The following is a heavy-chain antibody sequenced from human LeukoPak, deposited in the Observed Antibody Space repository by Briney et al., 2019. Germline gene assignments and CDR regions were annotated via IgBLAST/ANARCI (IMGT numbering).Heavy chain of an antibody. Sequence: SETLSLTCTVSGGSISSGSYYWSWIRQPAGKGLEWIGRIYTSGSTNYNPSLKSRVTISVDTSKNQFSLKLSSVTAADTAVYHCARSIGYCSSTSCSYYYYYMDVWGKGTTVTVSS. V-gene: IGHV4-61*02. CDR1: GGSISSGSYY. D-gene: IGHD2-2*01. CDR3: ARSIGYCSSTSCSYYYYYMDV. CDR2: IYTSGST. J-gene: IGHJ6*03.